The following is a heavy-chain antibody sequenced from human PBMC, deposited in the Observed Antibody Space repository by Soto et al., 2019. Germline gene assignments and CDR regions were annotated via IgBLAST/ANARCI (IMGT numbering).Heavy chain of an antibody. J-gene: IGHJ6*02. V-gene: IGHV4-4*02. Sequence: QVHLQESGPGLVNPSGTLTLTCAVSGGSISSSHWWGWVRQAPGKGLEWIGEIYHSGSTNYNPSLKSRITLSVDKSKNKFSVNLSSVTAADTAVYYCVRDADETAIVPAPWLVWGRGTMVTVSS. CDR2: IYHSGST. CDR1: GGSISSSHW. CDR3: VRDADETAIVPAPWLV. D-gene: IGHD2-21*02.